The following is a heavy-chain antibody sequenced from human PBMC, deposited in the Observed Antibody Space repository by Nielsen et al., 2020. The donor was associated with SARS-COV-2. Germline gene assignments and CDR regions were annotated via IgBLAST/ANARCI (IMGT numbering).Heavy chain of an antibody. CDR3: ARGSITIFGVVINSYYGMDV. CDR2: IIPILGIA. Sequence: SVKVSCKASGYTFTSYYMHWVRQAPGQGLEWMGRIIPILGIANYAQKFQGRVTITADKSTSTAYMELSSLRSEDTAVYYCARGSITIFGVVINSYYGMDVWGQGTTVTVSS. CDR1: GYTFTSYY. V-gene: IGHV1-69*04. D-gene: IGHD3-3*01. J-gene: IGHJ6*02.